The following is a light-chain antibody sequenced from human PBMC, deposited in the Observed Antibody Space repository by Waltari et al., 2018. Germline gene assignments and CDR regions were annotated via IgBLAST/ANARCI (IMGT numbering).Light chain of an antibody. CDR1: QSISSD. V-gene: IGKV1-39*01. J-gene: IGKJ1*01. CDR2: DAS. Sequence: DIQMTQSPSSLSASVGDRVTITCRASQSISSDLNWYQQKPGKAPKLLIYDASSLQSGVPSRISGSGSGTEFTLTISSLQPEDFATYYCQQTYSAPRTFGQGTKVEIK. CDR3: QQTYSAPRT.